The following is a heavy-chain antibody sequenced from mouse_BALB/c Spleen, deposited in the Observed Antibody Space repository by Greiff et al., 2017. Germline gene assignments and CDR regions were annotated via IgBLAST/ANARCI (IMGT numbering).Heavy chain of an antibody. J-gene: IGHJ2*01. V-gene: IGHV5-6*01. CDR2: ISSGGSYT. CDR1: GFTFSSYG. CDR3: TRVTVVATYKYFDY. D-gene: IGHD1-1*01. Sequence: EVKVVESGGDLVKPGGSLKLSCAASGFTFSSYGMSWVRQTPDKRLEWVATISSGGSYTYYPDSVKGRFTISRDNAKNTLYLQMSSLKSEDTAMYYCTRVTVVATYKYFDYWGQGTTLTVSS.